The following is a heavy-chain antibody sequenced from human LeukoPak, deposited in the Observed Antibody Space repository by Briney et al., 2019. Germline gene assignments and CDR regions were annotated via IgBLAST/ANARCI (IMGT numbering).Heavy chain of an antibody. CDR1: GGSISSSSYY. Sequence: PSEXLSLTCTVSGGSISSSSYYWGWLRQPPGRGLERIGSIYYTGRTYYNPSLKSRVTISVDTSKNQFSLKLGSVTAADTAVYYCASLHSSWLDYWGQGTLVTVSS. V-gene: IGHV4-39*01. D-gene: IGHD6-13*01. CDR3: ASLHSSWLDY. CDR2: IYYTGRT. J-gene: IGHJ4*02.